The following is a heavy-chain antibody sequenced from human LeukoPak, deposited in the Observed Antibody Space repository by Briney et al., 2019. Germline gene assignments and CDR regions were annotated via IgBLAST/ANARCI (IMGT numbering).Heavy chain of an antibody. J-gene: IGHJ4*02. V-gene: IGHV3-53*01. CDR1: GFTVRSNY. D-gene: IGHD3-22*01. Sequence: PGGSLRLSCTASGFTVRSNYMFWVRQAPGKGLECVSVIYSDGSAYYADSVKGRFTISRDSSMNTLSLQMNSLRAEDTAMYYCAGALYYNYYETRYFAYWGQGTPVTVSS. CDR3: AGALYYNYYETRYFAY. CDR2: IYSDGSA.